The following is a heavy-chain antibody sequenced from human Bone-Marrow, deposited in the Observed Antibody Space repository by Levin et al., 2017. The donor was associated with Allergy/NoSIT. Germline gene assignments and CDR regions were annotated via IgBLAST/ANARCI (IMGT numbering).Heavy chain of an antibody. Sequence: GESLKISCKASGYTFTGYYMHWVRQAPGEGLEWMGRINPNSGATDSTQKFQGRVTMTRDTATSTAYLELNRLRSDDTAIYYCARSMAQFDLWGQGTLVTVSS. CDR3: ARSMAQFDL. D-gene: IGHD2-8*01. CDR1: GYTFTGYY. J-gene: IGHJ4*02. V-gene: IGHV1-2*06. CDR2: INPNSGAT.